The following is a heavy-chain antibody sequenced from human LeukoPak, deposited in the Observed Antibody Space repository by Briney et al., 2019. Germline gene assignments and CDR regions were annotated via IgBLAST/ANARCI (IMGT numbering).Heavy chain of an antibody. CDR3: ARENVNRGSSWGYDYFGMDV. D-gene: IGHD6-13*01. Sequence: ASVKVSCKASGYTFTSSYDIDWVRQAPGQGLEWMGWMNPYSGITGYPQKFQGRVTMTRDTSISTAYMELSSLTSEDTAVYFCARENVNRGSSWGYDYFGMDVWGQGTAVTVSS. J-gene: IGHJ6*02. CDR1: GYTFTSSYD. CDR2: MNPYSGIT. V-gene: IGHV1-8*01.